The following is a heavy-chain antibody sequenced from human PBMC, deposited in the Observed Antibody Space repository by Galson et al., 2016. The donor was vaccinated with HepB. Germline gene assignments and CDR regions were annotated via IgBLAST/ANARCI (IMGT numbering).Heavy chain of an antibody. V-gene: IGHV3-9*01. J-gene: IGHJ6*02. Sequence: SLRLSCAASGFIFDDYALHWVRQAPGKGLEWVSGISWNSDIIAYADSMKGRFTISRDNAKNSLYLQMNSLRPEDTALYYCAKDHVTGNYDFYFAMDVWGQGTTLTVTS. CDR1: GFIFDDYA. CDR3: AKDHVTGNYDFYFAMDV. D-gene: IGHD1-7*01. CDR2: ISWNSDII.